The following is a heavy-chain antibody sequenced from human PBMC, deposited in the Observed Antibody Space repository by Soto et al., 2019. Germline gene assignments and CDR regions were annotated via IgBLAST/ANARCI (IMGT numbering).Heavy chain of an antibody. D-gene: IGHD2-2*01. Sequence: QVQLQESGPGLVKPSQTLSLTCTVSGGSISSGGYYWSWIRQHPGKGLEWIGYIYYSGSTYYNPSLKSRVTISVDTSKNQFSLKLSPVTAADTAVYYCARFYRDIVVVPKHFGMDVWGQGTTVTVSS. J-gene: IGHJ6*02. CDR3: ARFYRDIVVVPKHFGMDV. CDR2: IYYSGST. CDR1: GGSISSGGYY. V-gene: IGHV4-31*03.